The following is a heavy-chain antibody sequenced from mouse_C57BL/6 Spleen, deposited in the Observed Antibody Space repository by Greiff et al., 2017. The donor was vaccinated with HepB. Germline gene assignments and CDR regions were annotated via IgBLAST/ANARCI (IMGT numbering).Heavy chain of an antibody. CDR3: ARRVSYYAMDY. J-gene: IGHJ4*01. CDR2: ISNLAYSI. Sequence: EVHLVESGGGLVQPGGSLKLSCAASGFTFSDYGMAWVRQAPRKGPEWVAFISNLAYSIYYADTVTGRFTISRENAKNTLYLEMSSLRSEDTAMYYCARRVSYYAMDYWGQGTSVTVSS. CDR1: GFTFSDYG. D-gene: IGHD6-2*01. V-gene: IGHV5-15*01.